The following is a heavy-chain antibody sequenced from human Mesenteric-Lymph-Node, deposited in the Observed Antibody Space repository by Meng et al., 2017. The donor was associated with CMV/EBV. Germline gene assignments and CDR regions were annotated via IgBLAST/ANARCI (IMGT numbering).Heavy chain of an antibody. CDR1: GFTFSNSW. J-gene: IGHJ4*02. D-gene: IGHD2-2*01. Sequence: LSLTCAASGFTFSNSWMHWVRQAPGKGLVWVSRIDGDGSGTTYADSVKARFAISRDNAKNTLYLQMNSLRAEDTAVYYCARVRPYCSTTRCSLDYWGQGTLVTVSS. CDR3: ARVRPYCSTTRCSLDY. CDR2: IDGDGSGT. V-gene: IGHV3-74*01.